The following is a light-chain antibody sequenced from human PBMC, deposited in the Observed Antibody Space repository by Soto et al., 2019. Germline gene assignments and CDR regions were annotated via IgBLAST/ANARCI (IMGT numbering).Light chain of an antibody. V-gene: IGKV3D-15*01. CDR1: QSVSSN. CDR3: QQHHNWPPIT. J-gene: IGKJ5*01. CDR2: GAS. Sequence: EILMTQSPATLSVSPGERATLSCRASQSVSSNLAWYQQKPGQAPRLLIYGASTRATGIPARFSGSGSGTEFTLTISNLQSEDFAVYFCQQHHNWPPITFGQGTRLEIK.